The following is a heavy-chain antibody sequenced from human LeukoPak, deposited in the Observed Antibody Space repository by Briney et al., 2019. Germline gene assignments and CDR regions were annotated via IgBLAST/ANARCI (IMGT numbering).Heavy chain of an antibody. CDR2: IYYSGST. Sequence: SETLSLTCTVSGGSISSYYWSWIRQPPGKGLEWIGYIYYSGSTNYNPSLKSRVTISVETSKNQFSLKLSSVTAADTAVYYCARVIYYGSGSYYFDYWGQGTLVTVSS. J-gene: IGHJ4*02. V-gene: IGHV4-59*01. D-gene: IGHD3-10*01. CDR1: GGSISSYY. CDR3: ARVIYYGSGSYYFDY.